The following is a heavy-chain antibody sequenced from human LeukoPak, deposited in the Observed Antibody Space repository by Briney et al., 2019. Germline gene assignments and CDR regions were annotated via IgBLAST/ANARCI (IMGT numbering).Heavy chain of an antibody. CDR1: GFTFSSYG. CDR3: ASGEEQYSGNEHPGGYY. CDR2: IWYDGSNK. J-gene: IGHJ4*02. V-gene: IGHV3-33*01. D-gene: IGHD5-12*01. Sequence: PGGSLRLSCAASGFTFSSYGMHWVRQAPGKGLEWVAVIWYDGSNKYYADSVKGRFTISRDNSKNTLYLQMNRLRAEDTAVHYCASGEEQYSGNEHPGGYYWGQGTLVTVSS.